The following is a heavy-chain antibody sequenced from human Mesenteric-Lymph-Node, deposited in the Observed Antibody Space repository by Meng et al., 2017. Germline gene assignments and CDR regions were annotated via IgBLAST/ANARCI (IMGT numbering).Heavy chain of an antibody. CDR3: TFSSGLLPHFDY. CDR1: GYTFTGYY. J-gene: IGHJ4*02. Sequence: QVQLGPSGAEGKKPGASVKVSCKASGYTFTGYYMHWVRQAPGQGLEWMGRINPNSGGTNYAQKFQGRVTMTRDTSISTAYMELSRLRSDDTAVYYCTFSSGLLPHFDYWGQGTLVTVSS. CDR2: INPNSGGT. D-gene: IGHD3-22*01. V-gene: IGHV1-2*06.